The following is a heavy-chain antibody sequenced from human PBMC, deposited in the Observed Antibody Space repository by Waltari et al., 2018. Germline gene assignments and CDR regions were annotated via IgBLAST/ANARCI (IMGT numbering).Heavy chain of an antibody. J-gene: IGHJ5*02. CDR1: GYTFTSYA. D-gene: IGHD3-22*01. CDR3: AREVPLRGYYDSSGFRWFDP. CDR2: INAGNGNT. Sequence: QVQLVQSGAEVKKPGASVKVSCKASGYTFTSYAMHWVRQAPGQRLEWMGWINAGNGNTKYSQKFQGRVTITRDTSASTAYMELSSLRSEDTAVYYCAREVPLRGYYDSSGFRWFDPWGQGTLVTVSS. V-gene: IGHV1-3*01.